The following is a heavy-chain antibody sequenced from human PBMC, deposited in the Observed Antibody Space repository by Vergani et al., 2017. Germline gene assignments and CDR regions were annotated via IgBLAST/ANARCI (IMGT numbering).Heavy chain of an antibody. D-gene: IGHD3-22*01. Sequence: QLHLQESGPGLVKPSETLSLTCTVSGGSITYGAFYWGWIRQSPGKGLEWIGSIYYSENKFYNPSLESRVTISIDTTKNQFSLKLKSVTAADTAVYYCARCFRDEGMIYGGTVENWFDPWGQGTLVTVSS. J-gene: IGHJ5*02. CDR3: ARCFRDEGMIYGGTVENWFDP. V-gene: IGHV4-39*01. CDR2: IYYSENK. CDR1: GGSITYGAFY.